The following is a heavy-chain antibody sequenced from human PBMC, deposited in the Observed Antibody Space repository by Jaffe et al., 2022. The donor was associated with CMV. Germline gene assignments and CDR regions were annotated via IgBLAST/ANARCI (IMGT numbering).Heavy chain of an antibody. CDR3: ARAWNNGGYSSSWYVGTAYNWFDP. CDR1: GGSFSGYY. D-gene: IGHD6-13*01. CDR2: INHSGST. Sequence: QVQLQQWGAGLLKPSETLSLTCAVYGGSFSGYYWSWIRQPPGKGLEWIGEINHSGSTNYNPSLKSRVTISVDTSKNQFSLKLSSVTAADTAVYYCARAWNNGGYSSSWYVGTAYNWFDPWGQGTLVTVSS. J-gene: IGHJ5*02. V-gene: IGHV4-34*01.